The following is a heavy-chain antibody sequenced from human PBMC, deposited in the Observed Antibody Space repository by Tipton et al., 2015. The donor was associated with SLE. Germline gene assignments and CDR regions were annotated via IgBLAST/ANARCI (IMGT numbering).Heavy chain of an antibody. J-gene: IGHJ4*02. D-gene: IGHD6-6*01. CDR2: MSISGDHT. CDR1: GFPFSSAA. CDR3: AKESRPNDY. V-gene: IGHV3-23*01. Sequence: GSLRLSCVVSGFPFSSAAMTWVRQAPGKGLEWVSSMSISGDHTHYADSVRGRFTISRDNSKSTLYLQMNNLGVEDTGIYYCAKESRPNDYWGRGTLVTVSS.